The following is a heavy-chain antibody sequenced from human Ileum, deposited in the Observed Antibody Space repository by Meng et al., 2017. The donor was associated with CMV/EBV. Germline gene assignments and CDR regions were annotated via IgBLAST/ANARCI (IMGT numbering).Heavy chain of an antibody. CDR2: IYVSVST. V-gene: IGHV4-4*07. D-gene: IGHD3-3*01. CDR1: GGPMSGYY. J-gene: IGHJ4*02. CDR3: AREVDVDGAVPQKGGYYYDY. Sequence: GLPPVVSPGLANPSAPLSPTCSVLGGPMSGYYWGWIRQPAGKGLEWIGRIYVSVSTDYNPSLKSRATMSVDTSKKQFSLRLTSVTAADTAVYFCAREVDVDGAVPQKGGYYYDYWGQGILVTVSS.